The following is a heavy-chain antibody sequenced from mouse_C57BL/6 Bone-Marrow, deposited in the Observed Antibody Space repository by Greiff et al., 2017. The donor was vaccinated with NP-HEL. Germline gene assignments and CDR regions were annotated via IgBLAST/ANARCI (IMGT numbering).Heavy chain of an antibody. CDR2: IWSGGST. CDR1: GFSLTSYG. Sequence: VQLQQSGPGLVQPSQSLSITCTVSGFSLTSYGVHWVRQPPGKGLEWLGVIWSGGSTDYNAAFISRLSISKDNSTSQVFFKMNSLQSDDTAKYYCAKNKNPQLTWFAYWGQGTLVTVSA. V-gene: IGHV2-4*01. CDR3: AKNKNPQLTWFAY. J-gene: IGHJ3*01. D-gene: IGHD3-1*01.